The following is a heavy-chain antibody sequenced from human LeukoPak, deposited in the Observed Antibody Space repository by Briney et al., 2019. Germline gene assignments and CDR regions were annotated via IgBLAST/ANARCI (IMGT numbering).Heavy chain of an antibody. Sequence: GGSLRLSCAASGFTFSSYGMHWVRQAPGKGLEWVAVIWYDGSNKYYADSVKGRFTISKDNAKNTVYLQMNSLRAEDTAVYYCVSFYETYWGRGTLVTVSS. D-gene: IGHD2/OR15-2a*01. CDR2: IWYDGSNK. CDR3: VSFYETY. CDR1: GFTFSSYG. J-gene: IGHJ4*02. V-gene: IGHV3-33*03.